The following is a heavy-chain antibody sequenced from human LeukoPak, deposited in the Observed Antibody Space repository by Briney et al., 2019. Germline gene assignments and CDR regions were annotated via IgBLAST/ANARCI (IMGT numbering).Heavy chain of an antibody. D-gene: IGHD4-11*01. CDR3: AKDLYSNYGKWFDP. J-gene: IGHJ5*02. CDR2: ISGSGGST. CDR1: GFTFSNYA. Sequence: PGGSLRLSCAASGFTFSNYAMNWVRQAPGKGLEWVSGISGSGGSTYYADSVKGRFTISRDNSKNTLYLQMISLRAEDTAVYYCAKDLYSNYGKWFDPWGQGTLVTVFS. V-gene: IGHV3-23*01.